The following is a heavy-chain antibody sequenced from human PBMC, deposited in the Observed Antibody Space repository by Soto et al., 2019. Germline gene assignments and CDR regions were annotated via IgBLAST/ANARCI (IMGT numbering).Heavy chain of an antibody. D-gene: IGHD2-2*01. J-gene: IGHJ4*02. CDR2: IYYSGST. V-gene: IGHV4-31*03. CDR3: ARYCSSTSCYVGDFDY. Sequence: QVQLQESGPGLVKPSQTLSLTCTVSGGSISSGGYYWSWIRQHPGKGLEWIGYIYYSGSTYYNPSAKSRVTISEDTSKNQYSLKLSSVTAADTGVYYCARYCSSTSCYVGDFDYWGQGTLVTVSS. CDR1: GGSISSGGYY.